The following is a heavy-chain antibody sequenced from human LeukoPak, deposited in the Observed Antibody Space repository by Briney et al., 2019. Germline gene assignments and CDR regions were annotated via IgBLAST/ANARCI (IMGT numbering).Heavy chain of an antibody. CDR1: GFTFSSYA. Sequence: GRSLRLSCAASGFTFSSYAMHWVRQAPGKGLDWAAVISSDGNTQYYADSVKSRFTISRDNSNNTLYLQMNSLRADDTAIYYCARXRIVGXTDXAFDIWGQGTMVTLSS. V-gene: IGHV3-30-3*01. CDR3: ARXRIVGXTDXAFDI. J-gene: IGHJ3*02. CDR2: ISSDGNTQ. D-gene: IGHD1-26*01.